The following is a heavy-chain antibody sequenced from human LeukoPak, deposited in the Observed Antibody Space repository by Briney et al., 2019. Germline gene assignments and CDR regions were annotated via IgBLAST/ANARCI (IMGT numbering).Heavy chain of an antibody. CDR3: ARNAFDM. Sequence: PSETLSLTCTVSGGSISSGTYYWGWIRQPPGKGLEWIGSIYYSGNTYYNPSLKSRITISVDTSKKQFSLKLSSVTAADTALYYCARNAFDMWGQGTMVTVSS. J-gene: IGHJ3*02. CDR1: GGSISSGTYY. V-gene: IGHV4-39*07. CDR2: IYYSGNT.